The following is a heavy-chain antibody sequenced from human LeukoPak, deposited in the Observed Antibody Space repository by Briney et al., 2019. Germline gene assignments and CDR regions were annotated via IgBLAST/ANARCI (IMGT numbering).Heavy chain of an antibody. J-gene: IGHJ4*02. CDR2: ISLTTTTV. Sequence: PGGSLRLSCAASGFTFSSSYSMNWVRQAPGKGLEWVAHISLTTTTVSYADSVKGRLTMSRDNAKNSLFLQMNSLRAEDTAVYYCERDGDWAFDYWGQGTLVTVSS. V-gene: IGHV3-48*01. CDR3: ERDGDWAFDY. D-gene: IGHD2-21*02. CDR1: GFTFSSSYS.